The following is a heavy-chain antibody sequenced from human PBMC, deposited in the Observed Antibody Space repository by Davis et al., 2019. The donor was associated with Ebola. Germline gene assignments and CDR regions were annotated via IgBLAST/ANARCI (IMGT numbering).Heavy chain of an antibody. CDR1: GFAVSSNH. CDR3: ATTQWLREFDN. V-gene: IGHV3-53*05. Sequence: GESLKISCAVSGFAVSSNHMSWVRQAPGKGLEWVSVIYDQRSAYADAVRGRFIISRDKSNNTLYLQMNSLRVDDTAVYYCATTQWLREFDNWGQGTLVTVSS. CDR2: IYDQRS. J-gene: IGHJ4*02. D-gene: IGHD6-19*01.